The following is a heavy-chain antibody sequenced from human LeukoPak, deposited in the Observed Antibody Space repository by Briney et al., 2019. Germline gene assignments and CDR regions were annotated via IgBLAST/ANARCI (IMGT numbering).Heavy chain of an antibody. CDR2: IYYNGST. D-gene: IGHD6-13*01. J-gene: IGHJ4*02. Sequence: SETLSLTCTVSGGSISSGGYYWTWIRQHPAKGLEWTGYIYYNGSTYYNPSLKSRVTISVDTSKHQFSLKLSSVTAAYTAVYYCARVARAAGTRGLFDYWGQGTLVTVSS. CDR3: ARVARAAGTRGLFDY. V-gene: IGHV4-31*03. CDR1: GGSISSGGYY.